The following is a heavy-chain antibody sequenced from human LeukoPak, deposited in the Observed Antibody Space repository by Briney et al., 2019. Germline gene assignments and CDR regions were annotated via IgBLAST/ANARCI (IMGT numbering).Heavy chain of an antibody. D-gene: IGHD3-22*01. J-gene: IGHJ5*02. CDR1: GGSISSSSYY. CDR3: HFEDYYDSSGYIP. CDR2: IYYSGST. Sequence: SETLSLTCTVSGGSISSSSYYWGWIRQPPEKGLEWIGSIYYSGSTYYNPSLKSRVTISVDTSKNQFSLKLSSVTAADTAVYYCHFEDYYDSSGYIPWGQGTLVTVSS. V-gene: IGHV4-39*01.